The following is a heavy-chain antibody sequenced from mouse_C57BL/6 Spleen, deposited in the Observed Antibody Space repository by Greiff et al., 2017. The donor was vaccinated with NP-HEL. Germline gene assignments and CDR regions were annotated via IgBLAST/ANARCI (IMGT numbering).Heavy chain of an antibody. D-gene: IGHD1-1*01. Sequence: EVMLVESGGGLVQPGGSLSLSCAASGFTFTDYYMSWVRQPPGKALEWLGFIRNKANGYTTEYSASVKGRFTISRDNSQSILYLQMNALRAEDSATYYGARYIATVVATGYFDVWGTGTTVTVSS. V-gene: IGHV7-3*01. CDR1: GFTFTDYY. J-gene: IGHJ1*03. CDR2: IRNKANGYTT. CDR3: ARYIATVVATGYFDV.